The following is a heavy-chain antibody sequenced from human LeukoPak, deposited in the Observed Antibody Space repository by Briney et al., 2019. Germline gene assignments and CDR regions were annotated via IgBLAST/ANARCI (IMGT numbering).Heavy chain of an antibody. J-gene: IGHJ6*03. D-gene: IGHD1-7*01. CDR1: GYTLTELS. V-gene: IGHV1-24*01. Sequence: ASVKVSCKLSGYTLTELSMHWVRQTPGKGLEWMGGFDPEDGETIYAQKFQGRVTMTEDTSTETAYMELSSLRSEDTAVYYCATGPGTSRGEPYYYYYYIDVWGKGTTVTVSS. CDR3: ATGPGTSRGEPYYYYYYIDV. CDR2: FDPEDGET.